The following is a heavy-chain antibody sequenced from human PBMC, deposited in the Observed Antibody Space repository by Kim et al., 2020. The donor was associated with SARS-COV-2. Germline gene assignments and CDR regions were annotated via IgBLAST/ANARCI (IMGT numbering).Heavy chain of an antibody. Sequence: YADSLNGRFNSCRDDYENSLYRQMNSLRAEDTAVYYCARERDYGVYYFDCWGQGTLVTVSS. CDR3: ARERDYGVYYFDC. D-gene: IGHD4-17*01. J-gene: IGHJ4*02. V-gene: IGHV3-33*01.